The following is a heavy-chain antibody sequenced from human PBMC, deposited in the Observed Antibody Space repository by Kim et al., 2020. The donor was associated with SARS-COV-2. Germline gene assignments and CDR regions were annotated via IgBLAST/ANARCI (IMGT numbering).Heavy chain of an antibody. Sequence: SETLSLTCTVSGGSISSSSHYWGWIRQPPGKGLEWIGSIYYSGSTYYNPSLKSRVTISVDTSKNQFSLKLSSVTAADTAVYYCARRGSGYDWGQGNLVTV. D-gene: IGHD5-12*01. CDR1: GGSISSSSHY. CDR2: IYYSGST. J-gene: IGHJ4*02. CDR3: ARRGSGYD. V-gene: IGHV4-39*01.